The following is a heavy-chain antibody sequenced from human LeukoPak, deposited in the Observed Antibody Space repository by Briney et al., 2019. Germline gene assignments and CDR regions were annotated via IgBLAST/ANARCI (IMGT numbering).Heavy chain of an antibody. CDR2: IYPRDGST. D-gene: IGHD2-21*02. CDR3: ARDGDWARSSDY. J-gene: IGHJ4*02. Sequence: ASVNVSCKASGYTFTSNYIHWVRQAPGQGREGMGMIYPRDGSTSYPQKFQGRVTVTRDTSTSTVHMELSGLRSEDTAVYYCARDGDWARSSDYWGQGTLVTVSS. CDR1: GYTFTSNY. V-gene: IGHV1-46*01.